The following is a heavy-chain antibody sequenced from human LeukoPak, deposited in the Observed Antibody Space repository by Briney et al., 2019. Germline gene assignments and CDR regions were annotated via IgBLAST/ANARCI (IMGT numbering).Heavy chain of an antibody. CDR3: VKDGRGRIGVAGDFDY. J-gene: IGHJ4*02. V-gene: IGHV3-64D*06. CDR1: GFTFSSYA. D-gene: IGHD6-19*01. CDR2: ISSNGGST. Sequence: GGSLRLSCSASGFTFSSYAMHWVRQAPGKGLEYVSAISSNGGSTYYADSVKGRFTISRDNSKNTLYLQMSSLRAEDTAVYYCVKDGRGRIGVAGDFDYWGQGTLVTVSS.